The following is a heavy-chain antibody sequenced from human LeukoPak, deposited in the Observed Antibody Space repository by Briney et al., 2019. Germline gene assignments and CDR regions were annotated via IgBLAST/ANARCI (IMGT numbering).Heavy chain of an antibody. Sequence: GGSLRLACAASGFIIISYRMSWVRQAPGKGREWVANIKQDGSEKYYVDFVKGRFTISRDNAKNSLYLQMSSLRAEDTAVYYCARVRDGYKPPKLSSYYYMDVWRKGTTVTISS. CDR3: ARVRDGYKPPKLSSYYYMDV. CDR1: GFIIISYR. V-gene: IGHV3-7*01. D-gene: IGHD5-24*01. CDR2: IKQDGSEK. J-gene: IGHJ6*03.